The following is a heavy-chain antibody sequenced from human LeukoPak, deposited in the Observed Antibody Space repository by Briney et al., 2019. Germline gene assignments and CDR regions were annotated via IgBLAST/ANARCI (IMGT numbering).Heavy chain of an antibody. D-gene: IGHD4-17*01. Sequence: GGSLRLSCVASGFTFSSYEMNWVRQAPGKGLEWLSYIGSSDSTTHYADSVKGRFTISRDNAKNSLYLQMNSLRVEDTAVYYCAKDMDHDYDDYGFDYWGQGTPVTVSS. V-gene: IGHV3-48*03. CDR1: GFTFSSYE. J-gene: IGHJ4*02. CDR3: AKDMDHDYDDYGFDY. CDR2: IGSSDSTT.